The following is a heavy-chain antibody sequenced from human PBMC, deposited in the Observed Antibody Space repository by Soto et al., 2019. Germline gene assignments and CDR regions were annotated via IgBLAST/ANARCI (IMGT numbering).Heavy chain of an antibody. CDR3: ARGTPPPLIVRSSRGPWFDP. V-gene: IGHV4-59*08. J-gene: IGHJ5*02. CDR2: IYYSGST. D-gene: IGHD2-15*01. CDR1: VGAISSDY. Sequence: PSEPLSLPCTVSVGAISSDYWSWIRQPPVEGLEWIGYIYYSGSTNYNPSLKSRVTISVDTSKMQVSLKLSSVTAADTAVYFCARGTPPPLIVRSSRGPWFDPWGQGTLVTVSS.